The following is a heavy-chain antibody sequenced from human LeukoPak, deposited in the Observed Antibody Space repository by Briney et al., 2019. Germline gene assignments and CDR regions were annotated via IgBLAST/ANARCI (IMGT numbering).Heavy chain of an antibody. V-gene: IGHV3-23*01. D-gene: IGHD1-26*01. CDR2: ISAGDINT. Sequence: GGSLRLSCAASGFTFSSYAMSWVRQAPGKGLEWVSAISAGDINTYYADSVKGRFTISRDNSKNTLYLQMNSLRAEGAAVYYCAKALLPVLSGVGSLDYWGQGTLVTVSS. CDR1: GFTFSSYA. J-gene: IGHJ4*02. CDR3: AKALLPVLSGVGSLDY.